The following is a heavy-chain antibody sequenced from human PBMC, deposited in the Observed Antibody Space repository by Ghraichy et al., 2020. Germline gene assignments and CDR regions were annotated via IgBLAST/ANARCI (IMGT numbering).Heavy chain of an antibody. V-gene: IGHV3-11*06. Sequence: GGSLRLSCAASGFTFSDYYMSWIRQAPGKGLEWVSYISSSSSYTNYADSVKGRFTISRDNAKNSLYLQMNSLRAEDTAVYYCARSPGSSGYYWRYGEFDYWGQGTLVTVSS. J-gene: IGHJ4*02. CDR2: ISSSSSYT. CDR3: ARSPGSSGYYWRYGEFDY. D-gene: IGHD3-22*01. CDR1: GFTFSDYY.